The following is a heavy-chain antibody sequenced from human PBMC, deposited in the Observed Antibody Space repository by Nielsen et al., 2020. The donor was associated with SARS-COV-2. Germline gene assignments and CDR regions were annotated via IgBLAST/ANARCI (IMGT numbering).Heavy chain of an antibody. CDR1: GGSISSGGYY. Sequence: SETLSLTCTVSGGSISSGGYYWSWLRQHPGKGLEWIGYIYYSGSTYYNPSLKSRVTISVDTSKNQFSLKLSSVTAADTAVYYCAGLGYCSSTSCHDAFDIWGQGTMVTVSS. CDR3: AGLGYCSSTSCHDAFDI. D-gene: IGHD2-2*01. V-gene: IGHV4-31*03. J-gene: IGHJ3*02. CDR2: IYYSGST.